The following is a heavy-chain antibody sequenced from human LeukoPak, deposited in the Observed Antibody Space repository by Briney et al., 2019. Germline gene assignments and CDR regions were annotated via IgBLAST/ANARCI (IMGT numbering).Heavy chain of an antibody. D-gene: IGHD4-11*01. J-gene: IGHJ4*02. CDR2: IYYSGST. CDR1: GGSISSYY. Sequence: SETLSLTCTVSGGSISSYYWSWIRQPPGKGLEWIGYIYYSGSTNYNPSLKSRVTISVDTSKNQFSLKLSSVTAADTAVYYCAGHSNGVPYWGQGTLVTVPS. V-gene: IGHV4-59*01. CDR3: AGHSNGVPY.